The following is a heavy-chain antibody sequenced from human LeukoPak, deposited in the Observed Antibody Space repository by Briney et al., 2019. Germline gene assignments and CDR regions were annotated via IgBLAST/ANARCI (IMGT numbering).Heavy chain of an antibody. Sequence: SETLSLTCAVYGGSFSGYYWSWIRQPPGKGLEWIGEINHSGSTNYNPSLKSRVTISVDTSKNQFSLKLSSVTAADTAVYYCARRIAFDWYWYFDFWGRGTLVTVSS. V-gene: IGHV4-34*01. CDR1: GGSFSGYY. D-gene: IGHD3-9*01. CDR3: ARRIAFDWYWYFDF. CDR2: INHSGST. J-gene: IGHJ2*01.